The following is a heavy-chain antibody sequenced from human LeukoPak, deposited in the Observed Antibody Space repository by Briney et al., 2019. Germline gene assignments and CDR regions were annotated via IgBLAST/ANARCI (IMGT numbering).Heavy chain of an antibody. D-gene: IGHD2-15*01. CDR1: GGSISRSDYY. CDR3: ARGGNCGGGSCYSDRGWFDP. CDR2: IYYSGST. J-gene: IGHJ5*02. Sequence: SETLSLTCSVSGGSISRSDYYWGWIRQPPGKGLEWLGSIYYSGSTNYNPSLKSRVTISVDTSKNQFSLKLSSVTAADTAVYYCARGGNCGGGSCYSDRGWFDPWGQGTLVTVSS. V-gene: IGHV4-39*07.